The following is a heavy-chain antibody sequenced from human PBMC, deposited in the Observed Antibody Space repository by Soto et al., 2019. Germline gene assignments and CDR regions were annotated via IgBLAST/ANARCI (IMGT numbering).Heavy chain of an antibody. Sequence: ASVKVSCKASGYTFTGYYMHWVRQAPGQGLEWMGIINPSGGSTSYAQKFQGRVTMTRDTSTSTVYMELSSLRSEDTAVYYCARGEVGITFGGVIVKYGMDVWGQGTTVTVS. J-gene: IGHJ6*02. CDR1: GYTFTGYY. V-gene: IGHV1-46*01. D-gene: IGHD3-16*02. CDR2: INPSGGST. CDR3: ARGEVGITFGGVIVKYGMDV.